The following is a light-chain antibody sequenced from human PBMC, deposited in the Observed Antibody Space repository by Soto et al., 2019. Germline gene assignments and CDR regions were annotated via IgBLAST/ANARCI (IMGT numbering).Light chain of an antibody. J-gene: IGKJ4*01. Sequence: DIQMTQSPSTLSASVGDRVTITCRASQGIAIWLSWYQQKPGKAPNLLIYDASNLKSGVPSRFSGSGSGTEFTLTISSLQPEDFASYYCQQHRSYPVTFGGGTKVEIK. CDR1: QGIAIW. CDR3: QQHRSYPVT. CDR2: DAS. V-gene: IGKV1-5*01.